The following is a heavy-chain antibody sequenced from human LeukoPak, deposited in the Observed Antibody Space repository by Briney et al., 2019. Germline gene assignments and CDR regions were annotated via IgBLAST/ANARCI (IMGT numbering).Heavy chain of an antibody. CDR1: GFTFSSYS. V-gene: IGHV3-21*01. Sequence: GGSLRLSCAASGFTFSSYSMNWVRQAPGKGLEWVSSISSSSSYIYYADSVKGRFTISRDNSKNTLYLQMNSLRAEDTAVYYCAKDSSKTAFDYWGQGTLVTVSS. J-gene: IGHJ4*02. CDR2: ISSSSSYI. CDR3: AKDSSKTAFDY.